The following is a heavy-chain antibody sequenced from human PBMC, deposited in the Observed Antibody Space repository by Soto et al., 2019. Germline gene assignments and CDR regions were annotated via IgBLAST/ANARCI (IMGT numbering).Heavy chain of an antibody. CDR2: IKQDGSQT. D-gene: IGHD3-22*01. V-gene: IGHV3-7*05. Sequence: EVQLVESGGGLVQPGGSLRLSCAASGFTFSNYWMIWVRQAPGKGLEWVANIKQDGSQTYYVDSVKGRFTISRDNAKTSLDLQMNSLRPEDTAVYYCVRDVNYHDKSVYYDVFDIWGQGTMVTVSS. J-gene: IGHJ3*02. CDR1: GFTFSNYW. CDR3: VRDVNYHDKSVYYDVFDI.